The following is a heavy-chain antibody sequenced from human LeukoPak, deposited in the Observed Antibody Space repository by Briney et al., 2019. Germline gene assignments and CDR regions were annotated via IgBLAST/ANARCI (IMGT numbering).Heavy chain of an antibody. CDR1: GGSFSGYY. J-gene: IGHJ4*02. Sequence: SETLSLTCAVYGGSFSGYYWSWIRQPPGKGLEWIGEINHSGNTNYNPSLKSRVTISVDTSKNQFSLKLSSVTAADTAVYYCADEDYDFWSGYSHYWGQGTLVTVSS. D-gene: IGHD3-3*01. V-gene: IGHV4-34*01. CDR3: ADEDYDFWSGYSHY. CDR2: INHSGNT.